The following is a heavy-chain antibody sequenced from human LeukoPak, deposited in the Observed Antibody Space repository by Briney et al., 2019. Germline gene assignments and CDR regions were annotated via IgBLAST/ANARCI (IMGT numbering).Heavy chain of an antibody. CDR1: GFTFTNYG. D-gene: IGHD3-10*01. CDR2: ISYDGGNE. CDR3: AKGYGSGSYMIDY. V-gene: IGHV3-30*02. Sequence: GGSLRLSCAASGFTFTNYGMHWVRQAPGKGLEWVAFISYDGGNEYYADSVKGRFTISRDNSKNTLYLQMNSLRAEDTAVYYCAKGYGSGSYMIDYWGQGTLVTVSS. J-gene: IGHJ4*02.